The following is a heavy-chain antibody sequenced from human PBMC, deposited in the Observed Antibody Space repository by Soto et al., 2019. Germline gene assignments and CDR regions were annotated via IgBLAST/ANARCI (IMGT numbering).Heavy chain of an antibody. CDR2: ISSSSSYI. CDR3: ARRDIVEVPAAKENYYYYYGMDG. Sequence: EVQLVESGGGLVKPGGSLRLSCAASGFTFSSYSMNWVRQAPGKGLEWVSSISSSSSYIYYADSVKGRFTISRDNAKNSRYLQMNIMRAEDTAVYYCARRDIVEVPAAKENYYYYYGMDGWGQGNTVTVYS. D-gene: IGHD2-2*01. J-gene: IGHJ6*02. V-gene: IGHV3-21*01. CDR1: GFTFSSYS.